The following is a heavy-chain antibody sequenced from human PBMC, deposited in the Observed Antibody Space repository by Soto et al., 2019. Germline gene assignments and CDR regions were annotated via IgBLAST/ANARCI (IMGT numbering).Heavy chain of an antibody. CDR3: ARRGGVGATTYDY. Sequence: SETLSLTCTVSGGSITSSYWSWIRKSPGKGLEWIGYVYSSGSTNYNPSLKSRVTMSVDTSKNQFYLNLSSVTAADTAVYYCARRGGVGATTYDYWGQGTLVTVSS. J-gene: IGHJ4*02. D-gene: IGHD1-26*01. V-gene: IGHV4-59*08. CDR1: GGSITSSY. CDR2: VYSSGST.